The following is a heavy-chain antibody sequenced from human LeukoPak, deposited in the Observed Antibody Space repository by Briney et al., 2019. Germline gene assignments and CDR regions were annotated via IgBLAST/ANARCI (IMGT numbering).Heavy chain of an antibody. CDR3: ARGRATGTTGPRFDY. CDR1: GYAFTSYD. CDR2: MNPNSGNT. D-gene: IGHD1-7*01. Sequence: WASVQVSFKASGYAFTSYDINWVRQATGQGLEWMGWMNPNSGNTGYAQKFQGRVTMTRNTSISTAYMELSSLRSEDTAVYYCARGRATGTTGPRFDYWGQGTLVTVSS. J-gene: IGHJ4*02. V-gene: IGHV1-8*01.